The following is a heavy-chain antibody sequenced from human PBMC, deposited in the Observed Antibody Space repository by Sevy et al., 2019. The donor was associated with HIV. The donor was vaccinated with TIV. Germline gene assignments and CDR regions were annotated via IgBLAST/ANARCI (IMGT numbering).Heavy chain of an antibody. CDR2: SSGSGGCT. CDR3: ANATPNYYDRRGYYGY. V-gene: IGHV3-23*01. CDR1: GFTFSSYA. J-gene: IGHJ4*02. D-gene: IGHD3-22*01. Sequence: GGSLRLSCAASGFTFSSYAMSWVRQAPGKGLEWVSASSGSGGCTYYADSGKGRFTISRDNSKNTLYLQMKSLSAEDTAVYYFANATPNYYDRRGYYGYWGQGTLVTVSS.